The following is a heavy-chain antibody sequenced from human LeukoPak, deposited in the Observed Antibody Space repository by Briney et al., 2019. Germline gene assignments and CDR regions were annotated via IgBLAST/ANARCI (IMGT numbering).Heavy chain of an antibody. Sequence: ASVKVSCKASGYTFTSYYMHGVRQAPGQGLEWMGRINPTSGSTSYAQKFQGRVTMTRDTSTSTVYMELSSLRSGDTAVYYCARSGYDSSGSRAFDIWGQGTMVTVSS. CDR3: ARSGYDSSGSRAFDI. J-gene: IGHJ3*02. CDR1: GYTFTSYY. CDR2: INPTSGST. D-gene: IGHD3-22*01. V-gene: IGHV1-46*01.